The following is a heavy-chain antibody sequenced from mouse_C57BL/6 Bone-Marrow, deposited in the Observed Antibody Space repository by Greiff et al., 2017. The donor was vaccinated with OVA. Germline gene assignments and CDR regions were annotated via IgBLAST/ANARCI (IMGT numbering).Heavy chain of an antibody. Sequence: QVQLQQSGAELVKPGASVKLSCKASGYTFTSYWMHWVKQRPGQGLEWIGMIHPNSGSTNYNEKFKSKATLTVDKSSSTAYMQLSSLTSEDSAVYYCAREDYYGFHWYFDVWGTGTTVTVSS. J-gene: IGHJ1*03. V-gene: IGHV1-64*01. CDR3: AREDYYGFHWYFDV. CDR2: IHPNSGST. D-gene: IGHD1-1*01. CDR1: GYTFTSYW.